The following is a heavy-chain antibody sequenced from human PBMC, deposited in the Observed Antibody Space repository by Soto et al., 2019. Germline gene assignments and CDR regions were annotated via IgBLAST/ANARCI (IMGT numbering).Heavy chain of an antibody. D-gene: IGHD3-10*01. CDR3: ARSQWFVGYCSCALHX. CDR1: GFSLSTSGMC. V-gene: IGHV2-70*01. CDR2: IDWDDDK. J-gene: IGHJ4*03. Sequence: CGPTLVHPTQTLTLTCTFSGFSLSTSGMCVSWIRQRPVKALEWLALIDWDDDKYHSTSMKTRLTISKDTSKNQVVLTMTNMDTVDTATYYCARSQWFVGYCSCALHXWGQGTLFTVSX.